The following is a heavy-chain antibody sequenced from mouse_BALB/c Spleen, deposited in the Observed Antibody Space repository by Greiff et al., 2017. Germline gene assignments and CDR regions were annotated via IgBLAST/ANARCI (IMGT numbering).Heavy chain of an antibody. V-gene: IGHV1-84*01. CDR2: IYPGSGNT. CDR3: ASSWVEAMDY. CDR1: GYTFTDYY. Sequence: VQLQQSGPELVKPGASVKISCKASGYTFTDYYINWVKQKPGQGLEWIGWIYPGSGNTKYNEKFKGKATLTVDKSSSTAYMQLSSPTSEDSAVYYCASSWVEAMDYWGQGTSVTVSS. J-gene: IGHJ4*01. D-gene: IGHD1-1*01.